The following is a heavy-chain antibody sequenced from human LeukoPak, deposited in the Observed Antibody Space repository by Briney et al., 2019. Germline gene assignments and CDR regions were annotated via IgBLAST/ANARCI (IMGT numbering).Heavy chain of an antibody. Sequence: GGSLRLSCAASGFTFSDYYMSWIRQAPGKGLEWVSYISSSGSIIYYADSVKGRFTISRDNAKNSMYLQMNSLRAEDTAVYYCASHSGYDYRVPPWYFDYWGQGTLVTVSS. J-gene: IGHJ4*02. CDR2: ISSSGSII. CDR3: ASHSGYDYRVPPWYFDY. V-gene: IGHV3-11*01. CDR1: GFTFSDYY. D-gene: IGHD5-12*01.